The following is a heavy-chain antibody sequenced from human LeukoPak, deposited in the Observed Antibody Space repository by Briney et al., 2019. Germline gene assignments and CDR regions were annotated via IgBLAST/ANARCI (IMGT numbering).Heavy chain of an antibody. V-gene: IGHV4-39*07. CDR3: ATLTGGDDAFDI. J-gene: IGHJ3*02. CDR1: GGSISSSSYY. Sequence: SETLSLTCTVSGGSISSSSYYWGWIRQPPGEGLEWIGSIYYSGSTYYNPSLKSRVTISVDTSKNQFSLKLNSVTPAGTAVYYCATLTGGDDAFDIWGQGTMVTVSS. CDR2: IYYSGST. D-gene: IGHD4-23*01.